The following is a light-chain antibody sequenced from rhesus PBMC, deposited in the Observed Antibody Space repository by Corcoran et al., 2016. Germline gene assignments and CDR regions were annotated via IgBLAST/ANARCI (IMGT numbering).Light chain of an antibody. CDR2: GAS. J-gene: IGKJ4*01. V-gene: IGKV3-42*01. CDR3: QQDYSWPT. CDR1: QSVSSR. Sequence: EIVMTQSPDTLSLSPGERATLSCRASQSVSSRLAWYQQKPGPAPKHLIYGASTRANGSPDRFSGSGFGTEFTLTIASLEPEDVGSYYCQQDYSWPTFGGGTKVELK.